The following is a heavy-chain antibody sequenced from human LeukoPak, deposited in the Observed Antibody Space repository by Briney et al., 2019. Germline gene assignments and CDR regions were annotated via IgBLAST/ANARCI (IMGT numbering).Heavy chain of an antibody. CDR2: MNPNTGNT. J-gene: IGHJ4*02. CDR1: GYTFTNCD. Sequence: VASVKVSCKASGYTFTNCDINWVRQATGQGLEWLGWMNPNTGNTGYTQKFQGRVTMTRNTSISTAYMELSSLTSEDTAVYFCARGVRDASGYYYSDFWGQGTLVTVSS. CDR3: ARGVRDASGYYYSDF. D-gene: IGHD3-22*01. V-gene: IGHV1-8*02.